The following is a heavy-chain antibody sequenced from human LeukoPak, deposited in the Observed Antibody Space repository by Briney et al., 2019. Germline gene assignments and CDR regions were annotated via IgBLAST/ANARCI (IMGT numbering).Heavy chain of an antibody. J-gene: IGHJ4*02. CDR2: ISYDGSNK. Sequence: SLRLSCTASGFSFSTYGMHWVRQAPGKGLEWVALISYDGSNKYYAQSMKGRFTISRDNSKNTVYLQMSSLRPEDTAMYYCARLFGWGYSYGLDYWGQGTLVTVSS. D-gene: IGHD5-18*01. V-gene: IGHV3-30-3*01. CDR1: GFSFSTYG. CDR3: ARLFGWGYSYGLDY.